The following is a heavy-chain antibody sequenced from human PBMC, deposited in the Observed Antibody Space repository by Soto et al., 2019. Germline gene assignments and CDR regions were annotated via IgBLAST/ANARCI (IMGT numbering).Heavy chain of an antibody. CDR1: GGTFSSYA. D-gene: IGHD1-7*01. CDR3: ARGRARVTITGTSYYDYYGMDV. V-gene: IGHV1-69*01. J-gene: IGHJ6*02. Sequence: QVQLVQSGAEVKKPGSSVKVSCKASGGTFSSYAISWVRQAPGQGLEWMGGIIPIFGTANYAQKFQGRVTITADESTSTAYMELSSLRTEDTAVYYCARGRARVTITGTSYYDYYGMDVWGQGTTVTVSS. CDR2: IIPIFGTA.